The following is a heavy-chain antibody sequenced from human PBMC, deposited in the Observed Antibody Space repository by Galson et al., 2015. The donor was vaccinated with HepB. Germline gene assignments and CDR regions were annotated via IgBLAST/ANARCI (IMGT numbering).Heavy chain of an antibody. J-gene: IGHJ4*02. Sequence: SVKVSCKGSGFTFIGYHIHWVRQAPGQGLEWLGRLNPNGGATTYAQKFQGRVTLTRTTSSKTAYMELTSLKPDDSAVYYCARDLRPTNFGVFTLDYWGQGSLVTVSS. CDR2: LNPNGGAT. D-gene: IGHD3-3*01. V-gene: IGHV1-2*06. CDR3: ARDLRPTNFGVFTLDY. CDR1: GFTFIGYH.